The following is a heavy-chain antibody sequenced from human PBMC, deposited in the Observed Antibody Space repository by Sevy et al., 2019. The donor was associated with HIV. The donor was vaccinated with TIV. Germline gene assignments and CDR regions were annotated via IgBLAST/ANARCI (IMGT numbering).Heavy chain of an antibody. V-gene: IGHV4-59*01. CDR1: GGSISSYY. CDR3: ARWYCSSHYYYYGMDV. CDR2: IYYSGST. J-gene: IGHJ6*02. Sequence: SETLSLTCTVSGGSISSYYWSWIRQPPGKGLEWIGYIYYSGSTNYNPSLKSRFTISVDTSKNQFSLKLSSVTAAETAVYYCARWYCSSHYYYYGMDVWGQGTTVTVSS. D-gene: IGHD6-6*01.